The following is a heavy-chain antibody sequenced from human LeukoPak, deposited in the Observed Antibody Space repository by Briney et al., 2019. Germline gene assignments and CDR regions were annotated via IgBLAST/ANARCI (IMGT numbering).Heavy chain of an antibody. CDR2: IKTKTYAATT. D-gene: IGHD3-10*01. J-gene: IGHJ4*02. Sequence: GGSLRLSCTAYGFTFGDNALSWVRQAPGKGLEWVGFIKTKTYAATTEYAAPVAGRFSISRDDSKNIAHLQMNSLKTEDTAMYYCTRHLAFGELPSDYWGQGILVTVSS. V-gene: IGHV3-49*04. CDR1: GFTFGDNA. CDR3: TRHLAFGELPSDY.